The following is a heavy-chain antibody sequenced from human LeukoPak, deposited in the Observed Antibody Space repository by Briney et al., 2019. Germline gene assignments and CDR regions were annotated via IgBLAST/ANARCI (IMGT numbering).Heavy chain of an antibody. V-gene: IGHV4-4*09. CDR1: GGSISSYY. J-gene: IGHJ3*02. CDR2: IYTSGST. Sequence: SETLSLTCTVSGGSISSYYWSWIRQPPGKGLEWIGYIYTSGSTNYNPSLRSRVTISVDTSKNQFSLKLSSVTAADTAVYYCARVNQDVFDIWGQGTMVTVSS. CDR3: ARVNQDVFDI.